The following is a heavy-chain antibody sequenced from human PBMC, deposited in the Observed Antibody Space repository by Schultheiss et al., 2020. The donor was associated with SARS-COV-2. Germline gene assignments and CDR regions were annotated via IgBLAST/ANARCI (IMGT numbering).Heavy chain of an antibody. CDR3: AKDRLRNYPYYFDY. V-gene: IGHV3-11*01. J-gene: IGHJ4*02. CDR2: ISPGYITM. D-gene: IGHD5-24*01. CDR1: GFTFSNAW. Sequence: GGSLRLSCAASGFTFSNAWMSWVRQAPGKGLEWISYISPGYITMYKVDSVKGRFTISRDNAKNSLYLQMNSLRAEDTAVYYCAKDRLRNYPYYFDYWGQGTLVTVSS.